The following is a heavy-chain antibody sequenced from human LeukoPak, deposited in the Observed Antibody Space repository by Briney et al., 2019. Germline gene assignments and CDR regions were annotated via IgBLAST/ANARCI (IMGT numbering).Heavy chain of an antibody. J-gene: IGHJ6*02. V-gene: IGHV4-30-4*01. CDR2: IFYTGNT. D-gene: IGHD2-15*01. Sequence: LRLSCAASGFTFSSNSMNWVRQPPGKGLEWIGYIFYTGNTHYNPSLQSRVTFSVDTSKNQFSLKLSSVTAADTAVYFCATVVVVAATNYYYYATDVWGQGTTVTVSS. CDR1: GFTFSSNS. CDR3: ATVVVVAATNYYYYATDV.